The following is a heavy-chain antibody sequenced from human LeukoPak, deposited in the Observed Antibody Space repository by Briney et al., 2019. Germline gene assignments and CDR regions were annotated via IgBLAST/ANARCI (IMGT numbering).Heavy chain of an antibody. CDR2: IYNSGST. CDR1: GGSISGYY. Sequence: PSETLSLTCTVSGGSISGYYWSWIRQSPGKGLEWIGYIYNSGSTNYNPSLQSRCTISVDTSKNQFSLTLSSVTAADTAVYYCARYGSGTYHRFDYWGQGTLVTVSS. J-gene: IGHJ4*02. CDR3: ARYGSGTYHRFDY. D-gene: IGHD3-10*01. V-gene: IGHV4-59*08.